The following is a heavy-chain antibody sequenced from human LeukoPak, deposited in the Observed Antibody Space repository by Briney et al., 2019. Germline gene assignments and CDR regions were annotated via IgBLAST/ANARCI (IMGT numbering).Heavy chain of an antibody. CDR3: ARVAFLYYDSSQGAFDM. Sequence: ASVKVSCKASGYTFTGYYMHWVRQAPGQGLEWMGWINPNSGGTNYAQKFQGRVTVTRDMSTSTVYMELSSLRSEDTAVYYCARVAFLYYDSSQGAFDMWGQGTMVTVSS. J-gene: IGHJ3*02. V-gene: IGHV1-2*02. CDR2: INPNSGGT. CDR1: GYTFTGYY. D-gene: IGHD3-22*01.